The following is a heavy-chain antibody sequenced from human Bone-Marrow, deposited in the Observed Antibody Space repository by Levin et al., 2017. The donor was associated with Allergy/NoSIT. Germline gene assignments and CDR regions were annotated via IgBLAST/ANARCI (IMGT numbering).Heavy chain of an antibody. V-gene: IGHV1-69*06. CDR2: IIPVFGTT. J-gene: IGHJ6*02. D-gene: IGHD3-3*01. Sequence: KISCAASGGTFSNYGISWVRQAPGQGLEWMGGIIPVFGTTIYAQNFQGRVTITADKSTTTAYMELSSLRSEDTAVYYFATDSETSDVWGGFYGLYYCYGMDVWGQGTTVTVSS. CDR1: GGTFSNYG. CDR3: ATDSETSDVWGGFYGLYYCYGMDV.